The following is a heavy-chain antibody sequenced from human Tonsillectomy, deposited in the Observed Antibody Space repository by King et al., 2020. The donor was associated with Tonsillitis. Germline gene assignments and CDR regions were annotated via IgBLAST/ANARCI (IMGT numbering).Heavy chain of an antibody. CDR3: ARGYGSGTYVY. CDR1: GGIFSSSA. V-gene: IGHV1-69*01. J-gene: IGHJ4*02. D-gene: IGHD3-10*01. CDR2: ITPILRTA. Sequence: QLVQSGAEVKKPGSSVKVSCRASGGIFSSSAISWVRQAPGQGLEWMGGITPILRTANLAQKFQRRVTVSADESTSTAYTELSSLKSQDTAVYYCARGYGSGTYVYWGQGTLVTVSS.